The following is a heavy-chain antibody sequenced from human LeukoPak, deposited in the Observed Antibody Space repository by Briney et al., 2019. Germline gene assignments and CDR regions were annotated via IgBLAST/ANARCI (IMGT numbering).Heavy chain of an antibody. V-gene: IGHV5-51*01. CDR1: GYSFTSYW. J-gene: IGHJ4*02. Sequence: GESLKISCKASGYSFTSYWFGWVRQMPGKGLEWMGIIYPGDSDTRYSPSFQGQVTISADKSISTAYLRWSSLKASDITMYYCARVSDHYFDYWGQGTLATVSS. CDR3: ARVSDHYFDY. CDR2: IYPGDSDT. D-gene: IGHD1-14*01.